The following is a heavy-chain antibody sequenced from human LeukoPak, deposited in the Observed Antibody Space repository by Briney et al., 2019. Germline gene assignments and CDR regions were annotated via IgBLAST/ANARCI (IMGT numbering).Heavy chain of an antibody. Sequence: SETLSLTCTVSGGSISSSSYYWGWIRQPPGKGLEWIGSIYYSGSTYYNPSLKSRVTISVDTSKNQFSLKLSSVTAADTAVYYCARNQVVAAINWFDPWGQGTLVTFSS. CDR1: GGSISSSSYY. V-gene: IGHV4-39*01. D-gene: IGHD2-15*01. J-gene: IGHJ5*02. CDR3: ARNQVVAAINWFDP. CDR2: IYYSGST.